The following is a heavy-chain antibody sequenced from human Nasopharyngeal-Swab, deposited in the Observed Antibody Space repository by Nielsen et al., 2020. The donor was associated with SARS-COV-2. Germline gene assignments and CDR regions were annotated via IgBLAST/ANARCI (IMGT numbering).Heavy chain of an antibody. Sequence: SETLSLTCTVSGGSISSSSYYWGWIRQPPGKGLEWIGSIYYSGSTYYNPSLKSRATISVDTSKNQFSLKLSSVTAADTAVYYCAKTPIITMIVVVIEHWYFDLWGRGTLVTVSS. V-gene: IGHV4-39*07. CDR2: IYYSGST. CDR3: AKTPIITMIVVVIEHWYFDL. CDR1: GGSISSSSYY. D-gene: IGHD3-22*01. J-gene: IGHJ2*01.